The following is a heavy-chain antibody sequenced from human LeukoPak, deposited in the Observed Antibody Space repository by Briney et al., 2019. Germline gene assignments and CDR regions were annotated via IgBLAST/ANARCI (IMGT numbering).Heavy chain of an antibody. D-gene: IGHD2-2*01. CDR3: ARTRVVPAATYYYYYYMDV. CDR2: INHSGST. J-gene: IGHJ6*03. CDR1: GGSFSGYY. Sequence: SETLSLTCAVYGGSFSGYYWSWIRQPPGKGLEWIGEINHSGSTNYNPSLKSRVTISVDTSKNQFSLKLSSVTAADTAVYYCARTRVVPAATYYYYYYMDVWGKGTTVTVSS. V-gene: IGHV4-34*01.